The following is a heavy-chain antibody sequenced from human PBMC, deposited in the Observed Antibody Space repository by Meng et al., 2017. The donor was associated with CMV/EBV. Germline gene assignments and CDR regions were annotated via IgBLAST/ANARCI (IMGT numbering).Heavy chain of an antibody. D-gene: IGHD3-9*01. J-gene: IGHJ4*02. CDR1: GFSVSSYE. Sequence: GESLKISCAASGFSVSSYEVNWVRQAPGKGLEWVSFISSSGSTIHYADSVKGRFTISRDNAKNSLYLQMNSLRAEDTAVYYCARAISYWGQGTLVTVSS. CDR3: ARAISY. V-gene: IGHV3-48*03. CDR2: ISSSGSTI.